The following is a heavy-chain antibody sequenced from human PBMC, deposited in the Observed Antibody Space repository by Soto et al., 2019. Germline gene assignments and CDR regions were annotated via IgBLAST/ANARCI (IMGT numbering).Heavy chain of an antibody. D-gene: IGHD2-15*01. CDR3: ARVVVVVAATLDYYYYGMDV. Sequence: ETLSLTCAVYGGSFSGYYWSWIRQPPGKGLEWIGEINHSGSTNYNPSLKSRVTISVDTSKNQFSLKLSSVTAADTAVYYCARVVVVVAATLDYYYYGMDVWGQGTTVTVSS. V-gene: IGHV4-34*01. CDR1: GGSFSGYY. J-gene: IGHJ6*02. CDR2: INHSGST.